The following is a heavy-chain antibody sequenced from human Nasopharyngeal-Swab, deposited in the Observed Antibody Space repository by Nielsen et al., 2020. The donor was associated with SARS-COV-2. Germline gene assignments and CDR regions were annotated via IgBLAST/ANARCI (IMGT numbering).Heavy chain of an antibody. Sequence: WVRQAPGQGLEWMGWISAYNGNTNYAQKFQGRVTMTRNTSISTAYMELSSLRSEDTAVYYCARGHRGYSGYDYYYYYMDVWGKGTTVTVSS. CDR3: ARGHRGYSGYDYYYYYMDV. CDR2: ISAYNGNT. V-gene: IGHV1-8*01. D-gene: IGHD5-12*01. J-gene: IGHJ6*03.